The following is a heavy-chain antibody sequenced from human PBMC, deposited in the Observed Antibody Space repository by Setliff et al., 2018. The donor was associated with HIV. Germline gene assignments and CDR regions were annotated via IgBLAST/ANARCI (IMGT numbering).Heavy chain of an antibody. CDR2: ISTYSDET. Sequence: ASVKVSCKPSGYTFTAYGLSWVRQAPGQGLEWMGWISTYSDETSYAQKLQGRVTTTTDTSTSTAYMELRRLRFDDTAVYYCARDVEHMMDVWGQGTTVTVSS. V-gene: IGHV1-18*01. CDR3: ARDVEHMMDV. CDR1: GYTFTAYG. J-gene: IGHJ6*02.